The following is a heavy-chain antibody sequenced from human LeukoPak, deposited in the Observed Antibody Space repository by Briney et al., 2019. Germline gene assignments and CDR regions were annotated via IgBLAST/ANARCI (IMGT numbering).Heavy chain of an antibody. CDR3: VRDKAGTTPYYYYSMDV. D-gene: IGHD1-14*01. V-gene: IGHV3-21*01. Sequence: GGCLRLSCVASGFTFSSYSMNWVRQAPGKGLEWVSSISSSNSYIWYADSVKGRFTISRDNAKSSLYLQMNSLRAEDTAIYYCVRDKAGTTPYYYYSMDVWGKGTTVTVSS. CDR1: GFTFSSYS. CDR2: ISSSNSYI. J-gene: IGHJ6*03.